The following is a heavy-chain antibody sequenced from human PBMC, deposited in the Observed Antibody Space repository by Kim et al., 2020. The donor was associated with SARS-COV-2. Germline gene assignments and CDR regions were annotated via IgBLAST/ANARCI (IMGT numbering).Heavy chain of an antibody. CDR3: AKGYYGSGSYMGGFDY. D-gene: IGHD3-10*01. V-gene: IGHV3-23*01. J-gene: IGHJ4*02. Sequence: SGKGRFTISRDNSKNTLYLQMNSLRAEDTAVYYCAKGYYGSGSYMGGFDYWGQGTLVTVSS.